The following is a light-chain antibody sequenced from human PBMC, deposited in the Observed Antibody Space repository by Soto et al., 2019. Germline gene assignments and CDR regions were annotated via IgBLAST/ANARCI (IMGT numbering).Light chain of an antibody. V-gene: IGKV3-11*01. CDR3: QQRSIWPT. CDR2: DAS. Sequence: DIVLTQSPATLSLSPGERATLSCRASQSVSTYLAWYQQKPGQAPRLLISDASNRATGIPDRFSGSGSGTDFALTISSLEPEDFAVYDCQQRSIWPTFGGGTKVEIK. J-gene: IGKJ4*01. CDR1: QSVSTY.